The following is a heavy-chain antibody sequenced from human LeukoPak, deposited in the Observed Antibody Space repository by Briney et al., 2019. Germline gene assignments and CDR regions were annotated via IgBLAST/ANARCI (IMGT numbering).Heavy chain of an antibody. D-gene: IGHD2-2*01. Sequence: GGSLRLSCAASGFTVSSNCMSWVRQAPGKGLEWVSVIYSGGSTYYADSVKGRSTISRDNSKNTLYLQMNSLRAEDTAVYYCAKESVSYCSSTSCYCVSPFDYWGQGTLVTVSS. CDR2: IYSGGST. CDR1: GFTVSSNC. CDR3: AKESVSYCSSTSCYCVSPFDY. V-gene: IGHV3-53*05. J-gene: IGHJ4*02.